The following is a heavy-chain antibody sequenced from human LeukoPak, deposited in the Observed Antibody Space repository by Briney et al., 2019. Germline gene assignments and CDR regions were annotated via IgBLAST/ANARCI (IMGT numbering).Heavy chain of an antibody. V-gene: IGHV1-2*02. CDR2: INPNSGGT. J-gene: IGHJ4*02. CDR1: GYTFTGYY. CDR3: ATESYSGYDFKDY. D-gene: IGHD5-12*01. Sequence: ASVKVSCKASGYTFTGYYMHWVRPAPGQGLEWLGWINPNSGGTNSAQKFQGRVTMTRDTSTSTVYMELSSLRSEDTAVYYCATESYSGYDFKDYWGQGTLVTVSS.